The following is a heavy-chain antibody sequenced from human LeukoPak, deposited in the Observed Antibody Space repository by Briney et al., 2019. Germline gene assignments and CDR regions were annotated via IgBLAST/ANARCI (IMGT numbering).Heavy chain of an antibody. CDR1: GYTFITYD. Sequence: ASVTVSCKASGYTFITYDINWVRQATGQGPEWMGWINPNSGNAGYGKKFQGRVHLTRNTSTSTVYMEFSRLESDDTAIYYCVRAPKEDRDPFTGIQTGNCFSPWGQGTPVTVSS. V-gene: IGHV1-8*01. J-gene: IGHJ5*02. CDR3: VRAPKEDRDPFTGIQTGNCFSP. CDR2: INPNSGNA. D-gene: IGHD3-9*01.